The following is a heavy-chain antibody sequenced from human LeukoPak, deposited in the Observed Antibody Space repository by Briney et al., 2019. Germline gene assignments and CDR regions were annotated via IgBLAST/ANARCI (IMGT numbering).Heavy chain of an antibody. J-gene: IGHJ4*02. Sequence: RASVKVSCKTSGYSENFYGITWVRQAPGQGLEWMGWISAYNGNTNYAQKLQGRVTMTTDTSTSTAYMELRSLRSDDTAVYYCATDSGSWRRVEYWGQGTLVTVSS. CDR2: ISAYNGNT. V-gene: IGHV1-18*01. D-gene: IGHD1-26*01. CDR3: ATDSGSWRRVEY. CDR1: GYSENFYG.